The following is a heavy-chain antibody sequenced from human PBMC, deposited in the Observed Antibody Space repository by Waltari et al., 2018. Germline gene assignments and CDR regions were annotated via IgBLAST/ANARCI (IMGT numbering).Heavy chain of an antibody. CDR2: IKEDGSEK. J-gene: IGHJ4*02. D-gene: IGHD6-6*01. V-gene: IGHV3-7*01. CDR1: GFTFSRYW. CDR3: ARISSTATRDS. Sequence: EVQLVESGGGLVQPGGSLRLSCAASGFTFSRYWMSWVRQAPGKGLEWVANIKEDGSEKSYVDSVKGRFTISRDNAKNSLSLQMNSLRDEDTAVYYCARISSTATRDSWGRGTLVTVSS.